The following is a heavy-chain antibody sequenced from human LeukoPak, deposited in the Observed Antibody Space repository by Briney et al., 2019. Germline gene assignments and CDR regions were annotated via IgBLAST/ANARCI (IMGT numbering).Heavy chain of an antibody. Sequence: GGSLRLSCVASGFTVTSNYVTWVRQAPGKGLEWVSVIYTGGSPYYADSVKGRFAISRDISKNTVYLQMYSLRAEDTAVFYCARDQYDTWSRRGNFDSWGQGTLVIVSS. CDR2: IYTGGSP. D-gene: IGHD3-3*01. CDR3: ARDQYDTWSRRGNFDS. J-gene: IGHJ4*02. CDR1: GFTVTSNY. V-gene: IGHV3-53*01.